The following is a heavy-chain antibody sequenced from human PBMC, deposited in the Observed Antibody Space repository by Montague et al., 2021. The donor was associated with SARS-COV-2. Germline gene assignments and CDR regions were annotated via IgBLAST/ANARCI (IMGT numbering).Heavy chain of an antibody. J-gene: IGHJ6*02. CDR1: GFTFSSYS. Sequence: SRRLSCAASGFTFSSYSMNWVRQAPGKGLEWVSSISSSSSCIYYADSVKGRFTISRDNAKNSLYLQMNSLRAEDTAVYFCARERTVVIITGYYYYGVDVWGQGTTVTVSS. CDR2: ISSSSSCI. D-gene: IGHD3-10*01. CDR3: ARERTVVIITGYYYYGVDV. V-gene: IGHV3-21*01.